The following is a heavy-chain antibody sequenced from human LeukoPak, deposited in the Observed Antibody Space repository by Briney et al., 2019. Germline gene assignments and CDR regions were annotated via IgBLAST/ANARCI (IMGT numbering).Heavy chain of an antibody. Sequence: GGSLRLSCAASGFTFSSYSMNWVRQAPGKGLEWVSSISSSSSYIYYADSVKGRFTISRDNSKNTLYLQMNSLRAEDTAVYYCAKDRVRFSSRVDAFDIWGRGTMVTVSS. CDR2: ISSSSSYI. V-gene: IGHV3-21*04. CDR3: AKDRVRFSSRVDAFDI. J-gene: IGHJ3*02. CDR1: GFTFSSYS. D-gene: IGHD6-13*01.